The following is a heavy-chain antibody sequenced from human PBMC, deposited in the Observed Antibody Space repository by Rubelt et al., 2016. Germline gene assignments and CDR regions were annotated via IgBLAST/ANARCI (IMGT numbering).Heavy chain of an antibody. D-gene: IGHD3-3*01. V-gene: IGHV3-9*01. CDR3: AKGNYDFWSGYYRK. J-gene: IGHJ4*02. CDR2: ISWNSGSI. CDR1: GFTFSSYW. Sequence: EVQLVESGVGLVQPGGSLRLSCAASGFTFSSYWMHWVRQAPGKGLEWVSGISWNSGSIGYADSVKGRLTISRDNAKNSLYLQMNSLRAEDTALYYCAKGNYDFWSGYYRKWGQGTLVTVSS.